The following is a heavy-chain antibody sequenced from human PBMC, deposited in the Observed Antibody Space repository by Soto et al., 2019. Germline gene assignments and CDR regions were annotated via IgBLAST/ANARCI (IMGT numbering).Heavy chain of an antibody. J-gene: IGHJ4*02. V-gene: IGHV3-30*18. CDR2: ISYDGSNK. CDR1: GFTFSSYG. D-gene: IGHD5-18*01. CDR3: AKTRGYSYARPDY. Sequence: QVQLVESGGGVVQPGRSLRLSCAASGFTFSSYGMHWVRQAPGKGLEWVAVISYDGSNKYYADSVKGRFTISRDNSKNTLYLQMNSLRAEDTAVYYCAKTRGYSYARPDYWGQGTLVTVSS.